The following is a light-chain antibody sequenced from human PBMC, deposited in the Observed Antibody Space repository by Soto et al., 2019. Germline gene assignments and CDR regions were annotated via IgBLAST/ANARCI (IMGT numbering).Light chain of an antibody. CDR3: QQYGNSPQT. V-gene: IGKV3-20*01. Sequence: ENVLTHSPGTLSLAPWERATLSCRASQSVSSRYLACYQQQPGQAPRLLIYGASSRATGIPDRFSGSGSGTDFTLTISRLEPEDFAVYYRQQYGNSPQTFGQGTKVDIK. CDR2: GAS. J-gene: IGKJ1*01. CDR1: QSVSSRY.